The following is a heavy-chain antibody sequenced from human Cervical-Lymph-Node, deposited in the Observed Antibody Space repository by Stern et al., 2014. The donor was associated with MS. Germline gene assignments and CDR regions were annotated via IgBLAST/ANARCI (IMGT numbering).Heavy chain of an antibody. CDR1: GGTVSSPT. V-gene: IGHV1-69*06. J-gene: IGHJ5*02. D-gene: IGHD3-10*02. Sequence: VQLVQSGAEVKTPGSSVKVSCKASGGTVSSPTISLVRPAPGQGLEWKGGIIPIFGTPNSALKFQGRVTITADKSTSTAYFELNSLRSDDSAVYYCAREVTMVGFDPWGQGTLVTVSS. CDR2: IIPIFGTP. CDR3: AREVTMVGFDP.